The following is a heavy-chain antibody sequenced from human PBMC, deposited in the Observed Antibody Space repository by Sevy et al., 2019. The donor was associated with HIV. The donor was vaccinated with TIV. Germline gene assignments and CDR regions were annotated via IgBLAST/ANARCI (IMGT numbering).Heavy chain of an antibody. CDR2: IYYSGST. CDR1: GGSISSGGYY. Sequence: SETLSLTCTVSGGSISSGGYYWSWIRQHPGKGLEWIGYIYYSGSTYYNPSLKSRVTISVDTSKNQFSLKLGSVTAADTAVYYCARDVGAYCGGDCQIYWGQGTLVTVSS. D-gene: IGHD2-21*02. J-gene: IGHJ4*02. V-gene: IGHV4-31*03. CDR3: ARDVGAYCGGDCQIY.